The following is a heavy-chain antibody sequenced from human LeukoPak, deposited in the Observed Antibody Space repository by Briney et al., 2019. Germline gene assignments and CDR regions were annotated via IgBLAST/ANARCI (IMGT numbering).Heavy chain of an antibody. V-gene: IGHV4-39*07. CDR1: GGSISSSSYY. CDR2: IYYSGST. J-gene: IGHJ4*02. CDR3: DGGYYYDSSGYSPIDY. D-gene: IGHD3-22*01. Sequence: SETLSLTCTVSGGSISSSSYYWGWIRQPPGKGLEWIGSIYYSGSTYYNPSLKSRVTISVDTSKNQFSLKLSSVTAADTAVYYCDGGYYYDSSGYSPIDYWGQGTLVTVSS.